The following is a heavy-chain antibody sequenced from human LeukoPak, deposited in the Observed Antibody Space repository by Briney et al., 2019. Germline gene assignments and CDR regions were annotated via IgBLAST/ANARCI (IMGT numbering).Heavy chain of an antibody. CDR2: ISGSGTNT. D-gene: IGHD2-21*01. J-gene: IGHJ4*02. V-gene: IGHV3-23*01. CDR3: AKDTAVILTAPFDS. Sequence: GGSLRLSCAASGFTFDDYAMHWVRQAPGKGLEWVSAISGSGTNTYSSGSVRGRFTISRDNSNNRLYLQMNSVRAEDTAMYFCAKDTAVILTAPFDSWGQGTLVTVSS. CDR1: GFTFDDYA.